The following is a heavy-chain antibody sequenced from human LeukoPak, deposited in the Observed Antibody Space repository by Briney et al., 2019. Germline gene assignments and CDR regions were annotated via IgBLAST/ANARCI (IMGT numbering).Heavy chain of an antibody. CDR1: GFTISSYW. D-gene: IGHD2-2*01. CDR3: ARGYCSNTSCNYYYAMDV. V-gene: IGHV3-74*01. J-gene: IGHJ6*02. CDR2: ISSVGSYT. Sequence: GGSLRLSCAVSGFTISSYWMHWVRQAPGKGLVWVSRISSVGSYTNYADSVKGRFTISRDNGKNTLYLQMNSLRAEDTAVYYCARGYCSNTSCNYYYAMDVWGQGTTVTVSS.